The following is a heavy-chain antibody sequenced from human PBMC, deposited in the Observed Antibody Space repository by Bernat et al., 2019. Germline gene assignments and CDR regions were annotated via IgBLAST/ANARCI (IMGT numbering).Heavy chain of an antibody. J-gene: IGHJ4*02. CDR2: IYKNGGT. Sequence: EVQLVETGGGLIQPGGSLRLSCAASGFTVSSNYMRWARQAPGKGLEWVSVIYKNGGTKYEDSVKGRFTISRDNSYNTLYLQMNSLRAEDKAVYYCARDDGTCFDYWGQGTLVTVSS. CDR3: ARDDGTCFDY. D-gene: IGHD1-26*01. V-gene: IGHV3-53*02. CDR1: GFTVSSNY.